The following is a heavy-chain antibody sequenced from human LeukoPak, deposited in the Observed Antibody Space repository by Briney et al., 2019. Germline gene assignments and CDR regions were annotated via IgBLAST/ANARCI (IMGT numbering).Heavy chain of an antibody. J-gene: IGHJ3*02. CDR3: AREHRYYYDSSGYPGAFDI. Sequence: SETLSLTCTVSGGSISSYYWSWIRQPPGKGLEWIGYIYYSGSTNYNPSLKSRVTISVDTSKNQFSLKLSSVTAADTAVYYCAREHRYYYDSSGYPGAFDIWGQGTMATVSS. CDR2: IYYSGST. CDR1: GGSISSYY. D-gene: IGHD3-22*01. V-gene: IGHV4-59*01.